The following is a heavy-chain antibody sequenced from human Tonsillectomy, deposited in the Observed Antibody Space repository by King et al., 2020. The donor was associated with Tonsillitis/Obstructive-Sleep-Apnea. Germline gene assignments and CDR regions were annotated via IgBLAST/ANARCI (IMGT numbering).Heavy chain of an antibody. Sequence: VQLVESGAEVKKPGASVKVSCKGSGYTFTGYYMHWVRQAPGQGLEWMGWINPNSGGTNYAQKFQGRVTMTRDTSISTAYMELSRLRSDDTAVDYCARDVTGEYSGYDNIHYYYGMDVWGQGTTVTVSS. CDR3: ARDVTGEYSGYDNIHYYYGMDV. D-gene: IGHD5-12*01. J-gene: IGHJ6*02. CDR1: GYTFTGYY. CDR2: INPNSGGT. V-gene: IGHV1-2*02.